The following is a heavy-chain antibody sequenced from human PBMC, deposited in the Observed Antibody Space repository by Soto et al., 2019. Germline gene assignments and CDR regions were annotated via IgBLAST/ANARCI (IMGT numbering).Heavy chain of an antibody. V-gene: IGHV3-30*03. CDR1: GFTFTSYG. CDR2: ILHDGSAE. CDR3: ARSRDGYSFYFYYGMDG. D-gene: IGHD4-4*01. J-gene: IGHJ6*02. Sequence: GGSLRLSCAASGFTFTSYGMHWVRQAPGKGLEWMALILHDGSAEYYADSVKGRFTISRDNSKNTLYLQMNGLRAEGTAVYYCARSRDGYSFYFYYGMDGWGQGATVTVSS.